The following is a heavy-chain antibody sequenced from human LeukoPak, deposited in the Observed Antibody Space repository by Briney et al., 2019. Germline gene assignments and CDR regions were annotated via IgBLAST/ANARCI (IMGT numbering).Heavy chain of an antibody. V-gene: IGHV4-39*07. CDR2: IYYSGST. J-gene: IGHJ5*02. CDR3: ARGGGIGYCSGGSCYPRFDP. CDR1: GGSISSSSYY. Sequence: SETLSLTCTVSGGSISSSSYYWGWIRQPPGKGLEWIGSIYYSGSTYYNPSLKSRVTISVDTSKNQFSLKLSSVTAADTAVYYCARGGGIGYCSGGSCYPRFDPWGQGTLVTVSS. D-gene: IGHD2-15*01.